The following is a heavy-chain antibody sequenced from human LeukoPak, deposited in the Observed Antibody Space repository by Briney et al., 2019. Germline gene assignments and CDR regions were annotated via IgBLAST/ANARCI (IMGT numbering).Heavy chain of an antibody. CDR2: IIPISGTT. CDR3: ARKLRLGGNWFDP. Sequence: ASVKVSCKASGYTFTSYYMHWVRQAPGQGLEWMGKIIPISGTTNYAQKFQGRVTFTADESTSTAYMELSSLRSEDTALYYCARKLRLGGNWFDPWGQGTLVTVSS. V-gene: IGHV1-46*01. J-gene: IGHJ5*02. CDR1: GYTFTSYY. D-gene: IGHD1-26*01.